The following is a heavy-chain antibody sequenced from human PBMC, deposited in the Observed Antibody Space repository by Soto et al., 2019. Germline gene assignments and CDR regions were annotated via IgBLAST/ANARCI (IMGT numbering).Heavy chain of an antibody. CDR1: GGSISSSSYY. CDR2: IYYSGST. J-gene: IGHJ6*02. Sequence: QLQLQESGPGLVKPSETLSLTCTVSGGSISSSSYYWGWIRQPPGKGLEWIGSIYYSGSTYYNPSLKSRVTISVDTSKNQFSLKLSSVTAADTAVYYCARRRRDIGQEIVGASKGYGMDVWGQGTTVTVSS. D-gene: IGHD1-26*01. V-gene: IGHV4-39*01. CDR3: ARRRRDIGQEIVGASKGYGMDV.